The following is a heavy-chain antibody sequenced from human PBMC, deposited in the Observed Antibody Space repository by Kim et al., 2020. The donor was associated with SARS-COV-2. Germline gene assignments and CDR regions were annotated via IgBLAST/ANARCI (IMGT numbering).Heavy chain of an antibody. D-gene: IGHD5-12*01. J-gene: IGHJ6*02. V-gene: IGHV3-30*02. Sequence: SVKGRFTIPRDNSKNALYLQMNRLSAEDTAVYYCAKDQIVAAYYYGMDVWGQGTTVTVSS. CDR3: AKDQIVAAYYYGMDV.